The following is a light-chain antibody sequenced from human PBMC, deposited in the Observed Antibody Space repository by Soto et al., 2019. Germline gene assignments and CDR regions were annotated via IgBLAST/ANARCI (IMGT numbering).Light chain of an antibody. J-gene: IGKJ2*01. V-gene: IGKV3D-20*01. Sequence: EIVLTQSAATLFLSPGERATLSCGSSQSVSSSYLAWYQQKPGLAPRLLIYYASSRHTGIPDRFSGSGSATDFTLSSSRLEPEDVAVYYCQQYGRSPYTFGQGTKLQIK. CDR3: QQYGRSPYT. CDR2: YAS. CDR1: QSVSSSY.